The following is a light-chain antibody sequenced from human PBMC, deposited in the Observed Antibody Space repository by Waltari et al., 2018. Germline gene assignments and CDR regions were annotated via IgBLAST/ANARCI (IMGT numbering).Light chain of an antibody. J-gene: IGLJ2*01. CDR3: SSFTTGSTGL. V-gene: IGLV2-14*03. CDR2: NVS. Sequence: QSALAQPASVSGSPGQPITISCTGSSSDIGAFALVSWYQQHPGRAPRLIIRNVSERPSGVPHRFSGSKSGNTASLTISSLRSEDESLYFCSSFTTGSTGLFGGGTKLTVL. CDR1: SSDIGAFAL.